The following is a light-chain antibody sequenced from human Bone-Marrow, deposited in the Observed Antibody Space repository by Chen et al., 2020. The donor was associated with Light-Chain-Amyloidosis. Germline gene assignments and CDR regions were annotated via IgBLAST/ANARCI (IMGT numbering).Light chain of an antibody. V-gene: IGLV3-25*03. Sequence: SHELTQPPSVSVSPGQTARITCSGDDLPTKYDDWYQQKPGQAPVLVIHRDTERPSGISERFSGSSSGTTATLTISGVQAEDEADYHCQSADSSGTYEVIFGGGTKLTVL. CDR3: QSADSSGTYEVI. CDR1: DLPTKY. CDR2: RDT. J-gene: IGLJ2*01.